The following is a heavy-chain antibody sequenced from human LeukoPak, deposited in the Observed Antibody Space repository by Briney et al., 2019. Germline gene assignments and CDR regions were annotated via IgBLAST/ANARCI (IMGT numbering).Heavy chain of an antibody. CDR2: IYYSGRT. CDR1: GGSISSSTSY. Sequence: PSETLSLTCTVSGGSISSSTSYWGWIRQSPGKGLGWIGSIYYSGRTYYNPSLKSRVTISVDTSKNQFSLKLSSVTAADTAVYYCARDWGVSARPGYMDVWGKGTTVTVSS. CDR3: ARDWGVSARPGYMDV. D-gene: IGHD6-6*01. V-gene: IGHV4-39*07. J-gene: IGHJ6*03.